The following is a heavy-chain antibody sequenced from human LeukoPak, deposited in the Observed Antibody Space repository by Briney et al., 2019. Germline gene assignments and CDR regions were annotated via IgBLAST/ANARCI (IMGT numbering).Heavy chain of an antibody. V-gene: IGHV3-23*01. CDR1: GFTFSSYA. Sequence: GGSLRLSCAASGFTFSSYAMSWVRQAPGKGLEWVSAISGSGGSTYCADSVKGRFTISRDNSKNTLYLQMNSLRAEDTAVYYCATDDRIVATIGYFDYWGQGTLVTVSS. CDR2: ISGSGGST. CDR3: ATDDRIVATIGYFDY. D-gene: IGHD5-12*01. J-gene: IGHJ4*02.